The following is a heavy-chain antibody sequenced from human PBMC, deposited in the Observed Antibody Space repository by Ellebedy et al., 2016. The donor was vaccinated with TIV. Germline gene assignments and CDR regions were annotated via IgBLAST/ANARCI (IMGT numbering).Heavy chain of an antibody. CDR2: INPYNGNT. CDR1: GYTFTHYG. CDR3: ARHLESRWLIHGGDY. V-gene: IGHV1-18*04. D-gene: IGHD3-16*01. Sequence: AASVKVSCKASGYTFTHYGISWVRQAPGQGLEWMGWINPYNGNTTYAQNYQGRVTMTTESSTRTSYMELSSLTSDDTAIYYCARHLESRWLIHGGDYWGQGSLVTVSS. J-gene: IGHJ4*02.